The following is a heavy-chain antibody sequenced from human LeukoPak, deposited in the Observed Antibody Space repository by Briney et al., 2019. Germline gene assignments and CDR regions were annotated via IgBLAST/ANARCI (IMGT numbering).Heavy chain of an antibody. V-gene: IGHV3-23*01. CDR2: IIGSSA. J-gene: IGHJ4*02. CDR1: GFSFNNYA. CDR3: AKGAYDYIEIAYFDY. Sequence: GGSLRLSCVASGFSFNNYAMNWVRQAPGKGLEWVSLIIGSSAFSADSVKGRFTISRDKSKNTLYLQMNSLRAEDTAVYYCAKGAYDYIEIAYFDYWGQGSLVTVSS. D-gene: IGHD5-12*01.